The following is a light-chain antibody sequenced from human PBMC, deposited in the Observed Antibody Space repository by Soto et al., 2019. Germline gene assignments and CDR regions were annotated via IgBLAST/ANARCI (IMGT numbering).Light chain of an antibody. V-gene: IGLV2-14*01. CDR1: FSDVGSTYNY. CDR2: EVT. J-gene: IGLJ2*01. Sequence: QSALTQPASVSGSPGQSITISCTGTFSDVGSTYNYVSWYQQHPDAAPKLVIYEVTYRPSGVSNRFSGSKSGNVASLTISGLQPEDEARYYCSSYSTTDALLVFGGVTKLTVL. CDR3: SSYSTTDALLV.